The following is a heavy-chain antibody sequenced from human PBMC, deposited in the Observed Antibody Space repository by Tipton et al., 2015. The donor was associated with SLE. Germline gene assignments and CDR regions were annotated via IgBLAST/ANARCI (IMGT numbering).Heavy chain of an antibody. CDR3: ARGSQWDPPTLDI. Sequence: QVQLVQSGAEVKKPGASVKVSCKASGYSFSSYGITWVRQAPGQGLEWMGWISTYNGNTNYAQKFQGRVTMTTDTSTSTAFMDLRSLISDDTAVYFCARGSQWDPPTLDIWGQGTMVTVSS. CDR2: ISTYNGNT. V-gene: IGHV1-18*01. CDR1: GYSFSSYG. D-gene: IGHD1-26*01. J-gene: IGHJ3*02.